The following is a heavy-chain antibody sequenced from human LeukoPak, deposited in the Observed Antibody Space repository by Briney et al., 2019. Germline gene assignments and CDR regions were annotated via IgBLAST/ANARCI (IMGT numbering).Heavy chain of an antibody. V-gene: IGHV3-23*01. CDR2: ISGSGGST. J-gene: IGHJ4*02. CDR1: GFTFSSYA. Sequence: GGSLRLSCAASGFTFSSYAMSWVRQAPGKGLEWVSAISGSGGSTYYADSVKGRFTISRDNSKNTLYLQMNSLRAEDTAVYYCARAGLYGDLTGLDYWGQGTLVTVSS. CDR3: ARAGLYGDLTGLDY. D-gene: IGHD4-17*01.